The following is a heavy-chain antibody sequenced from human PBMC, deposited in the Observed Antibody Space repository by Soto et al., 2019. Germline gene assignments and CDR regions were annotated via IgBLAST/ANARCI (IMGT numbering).Heavy chain of an antibody. Sequence: QLVETGGGLIQPGTSLTLSCAASGFSVSRNYMTWVRQAPGKGLAWGSFVYSGGATFYADSVKGRFILSRDDSQNTMYLQMNNLRAEDTAVYYCARVPGRLWGRGTLVTVAS. D-gene: IGHD3-10*01. J-gene: IGHJ4*02. V-gene: IGHV3-53*02. CDR2: VYSGGAT. CDR3: ARVPGRL. CDR1: GFSVSRNY.